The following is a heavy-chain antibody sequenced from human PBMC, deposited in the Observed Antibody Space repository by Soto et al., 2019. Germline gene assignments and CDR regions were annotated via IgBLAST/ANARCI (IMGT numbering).Heavy chain of an antibody. V-gene: IGHV1-46*01. D-gene: IGHD3-10*01. CDR3: ARDQSVLLWFGEFPHYYYYYGMDL. CDR1: GYTFTNYY. CDR2: INPKSGGT. J-gene: IGHJ6*02. Sequence: QVQLVQSGAEVKKPGTSVKVSCKASGYTFTNYYIHWVRQAPGQGLEWMGIINPKSGGTNYAQKSQGRIHMTGDTSTSTVYMELNSLISEDTAVYYCARDQSVLLWFGEFPHYYYYYGMDLWGQGTTVTVSS.